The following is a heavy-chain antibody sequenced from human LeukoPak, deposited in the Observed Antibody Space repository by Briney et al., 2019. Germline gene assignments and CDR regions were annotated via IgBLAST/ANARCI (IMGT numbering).Heavy chain of an antibody. V-gene: IGHV4-59*01. Sequence: SETLSLTCTVSGGSISSYYWSWIRQPPGKGLEWIGYIYYSGSTNYSPSLKSRVTISVDTSKNQFSLKLSSVTAADTAVYYCAREGGLWFGNNWFDPWGQGTLVTVSS. CDR2: IYYSGST. J-gene: IGHJ5*02. CDR3: AREGGLWFGNNWFDP. CDR1: GGSISSYY. D-gene: IGHD3-10*01.